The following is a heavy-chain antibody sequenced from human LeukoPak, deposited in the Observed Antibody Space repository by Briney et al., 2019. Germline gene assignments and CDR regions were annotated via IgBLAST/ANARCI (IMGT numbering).Heavy chain of an antibody. V-gene: IGHV4-39*07. CDR1: GVSISSSSYY. CDR2: IYYSGST. Sequence: SETLSLTCTVSGVSISSSSYYWGWIRQPPGRGLEWIGSIYYSGSTYYNPSLKSRVTISVDRSKNQFSLKLSSVTAADTAVYYCARDTYHYDSSGYYAYYFDYWGQGTPVTVSS. CDR3: ARDTYHYDSSGYYAYYFDY. J-gene: IGHJ4*02. D-gene: IGHD3-22*01.